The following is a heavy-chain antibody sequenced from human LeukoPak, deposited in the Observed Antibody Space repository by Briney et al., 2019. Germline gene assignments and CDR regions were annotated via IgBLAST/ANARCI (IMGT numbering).Heavy chain of an antibody. CDR1: GFTFSSYG. Sequence: PGESLRLSCAASGFTFSSYGMHWVRQAPGKGLEWVAFIRYDGSNKYYADSVKGRFTISRDNSKNTLYLQMNSLRAEDTAVYYCAKDHDDFPGSGYWGQGTLVTVSS. CDR2: IRYDGSNK. J-gene: IGHJ4*02. D-gene: IGHD3-3*01. CDR3: AKDHDDFPGSGY. V-gene: IGHV3-30*02.